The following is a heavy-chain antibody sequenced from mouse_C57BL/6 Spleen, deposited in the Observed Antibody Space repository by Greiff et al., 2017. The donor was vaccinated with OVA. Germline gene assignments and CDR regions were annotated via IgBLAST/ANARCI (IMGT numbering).Heavy chain of an antibody. CDR3: AGVCNYEGYDGTEYFDY. CDR2: ISDGGSYT. V-gene: IGHV5-4*01. J-gene: IGHJ2*01. Sequence: EVLLVESGGGLVKPGGSLKLSCAASGFTFSSYAMSWVRQTPEKRLEWVATISDGGSYTYYPDNVKGRFTISRDNAKNNLNLQMSHLKYEDTAMYDYAGVCNYEGYDGTEYFDYWGQGTTVTVSS. CDR1: GFTFSSYA. D-gene: IGHD2-1*01.